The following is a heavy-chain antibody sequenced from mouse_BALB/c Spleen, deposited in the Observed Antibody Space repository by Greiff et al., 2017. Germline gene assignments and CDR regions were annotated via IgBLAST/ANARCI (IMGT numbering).Heavy chain of an antibody. Sequence: EVKLMESGGGLVKPGGSLKLSCAASGFTFSSYTVSWVRQTPEKRLEWVATISSGGSYTYYPDSVKGRFTISRDNAKNTLYLQMSSLKSEDTAMYYCTRGGITTVVAPFDYWGQGTTLTVSS. D-gene: IGHD1-1*01. CDR3: TRGGITTVVAPFDY. CDR1: GFTFSSYT. J-gene: IGHJ2*01. CDR2: ISSGGSYT. V-gene: IGHV5-6-4*01.